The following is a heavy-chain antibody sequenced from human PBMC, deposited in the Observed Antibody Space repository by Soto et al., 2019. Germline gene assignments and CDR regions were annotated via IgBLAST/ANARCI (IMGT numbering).Heavy chain of an antibody. D-gene: IGHD3-22*01. J-gene: IGHJ5*02. CDR3: AREDYYDSSTNYFWGWFDP. Sequence: EVQLVESGGGLVKPGGSPRLSCTASGFTFSPYGMNWVRQAPGKGLEWVSFISSSSSSIYYADSVKGRFTISRDNAKKSVYLQMNSLRAEDTAVYYCAREDYYDSSTNYFWGWFDPWGQGTLVTVSS. V-gene: IGHV3-21*01. CDR1: GFTFSPYG. CDR2: ISSSSSSI.